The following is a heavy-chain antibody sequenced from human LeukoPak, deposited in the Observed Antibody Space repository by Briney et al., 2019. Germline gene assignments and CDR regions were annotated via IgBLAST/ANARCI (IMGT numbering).Heavy chain of an antibody. J-gene: IGHJ3*01. D-gene: IGHD3-3*01. V-gene: IGHV4-59*01. CDR3: AREREWGPGTFDV. CDR1: GDSISSYY. Sequence: PSETLSLTCTVSGDSISSYYWSWIRQPPGEGLEWIGYIYYNGITNYNPSLKSRVTILVDTSKSQFSLKLNSVTAAGTAVYYCAREREWGPGTFDVWGQGTTVTVSS. CDR2: IYYNGIT.